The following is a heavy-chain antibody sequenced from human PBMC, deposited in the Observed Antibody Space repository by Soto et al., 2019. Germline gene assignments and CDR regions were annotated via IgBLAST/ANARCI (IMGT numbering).Heavy chain of an antibody. D-gene: IGHD2-8*02. Sequence: GGSLRLSCAVSGFTVSSYGMHWVRQAPGKGLEWVAVISRDGGTKYYADSVKGRFTISKDNSRNTLFLEMNSLRGDDMAVYYCTGEVASGYWGQGTLVTVSS. CDR2: ISRDGGTK. CDR1: GFTVSSYG. V-gene: IGHV3-30*03. J-gene: IGHJ4*02. CDR3: TGEVASGY.